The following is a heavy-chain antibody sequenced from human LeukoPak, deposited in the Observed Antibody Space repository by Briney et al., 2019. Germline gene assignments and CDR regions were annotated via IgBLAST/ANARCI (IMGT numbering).Heavy chain of an antibody. Sequence: SVKVSCKASGGTFSSYAISWVRQAPGQGLEWWGGFIPIFGTANYAQKFQGRVTITTDESTSTAYMELSSLRSEDTAVYYCARGKYPYSSTAYFDYWGQGTLVTVSS. CDR2: FIPIFGTA. CDR3: ARGKYPYSSTAYFDY. V-gene: IGHV1-69*05. J-gene: IGHJ4*02. CDR1: GGTFSSYA. D-gene: IGHD2-21*01.